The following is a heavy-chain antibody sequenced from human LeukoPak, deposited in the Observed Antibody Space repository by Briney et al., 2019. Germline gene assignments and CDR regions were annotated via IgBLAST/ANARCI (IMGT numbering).Heavy chain of an antibody. CDR3: ARGTLYYGSESYDY. D-gene: IGHD3-10*01. Sequence: PGGTLRLSCAASGFTFSSHGMNWVRQAPGKGLEWVSGISGSGGRTYYADSVKGRFSISRDNSKNTLYLQMNSLRAEDTAVYYCARGTLYYGSESYDYWGQGTLVIVSS. J-gene: IGHJ4*02. CDR2: ISGSGGRT. CDR1: GFTFSSHG. V-gene: IGHV3-23*01.